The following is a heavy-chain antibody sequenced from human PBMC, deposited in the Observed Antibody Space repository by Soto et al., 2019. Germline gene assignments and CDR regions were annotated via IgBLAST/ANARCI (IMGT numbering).Heavy chain of an antibody. CDR3: ARDATRVAARPFDY. J-gene: IGHJ4*02. V-gene: IGHV1-2*02. Sequence: QVQLVQSGAAVRKPGASVKVSCKASGYTFTGYFLHWVRQAPGQGLEWMGWINPNSGDTKSAQNFQGRVTMTRDTSICEVYMELTRLRSDDTALYYCARDATRVAARPFDYWGQGSLLTVSS. CDR1: GYTFTGYF. D-gene: IGHD6-6*01. CDR2: INPNSGDT.